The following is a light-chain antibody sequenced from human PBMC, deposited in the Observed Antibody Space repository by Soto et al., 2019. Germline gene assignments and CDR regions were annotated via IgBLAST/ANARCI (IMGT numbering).Light chain of an antibody. CDR2: GAS. V-gene: IGKV3-20*01. CDR1: QSVSLNY. Sequence: EVVLTQSPGTLSLSPGERATLSCRASQSVSLNYLAWYQQKPGQTPRLLIYGASRRATGIPDRFSGSGSGTDFTLTIGSLEPEDFAVYYCQQYGSAPYSFGQGTKLEIK. J-gene: IGKJ2*03. CDR3: QQYGSAPYS.